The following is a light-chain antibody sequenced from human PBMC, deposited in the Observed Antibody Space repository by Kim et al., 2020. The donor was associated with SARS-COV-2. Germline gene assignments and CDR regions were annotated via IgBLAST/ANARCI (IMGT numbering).Light chain of an antibody. V-gene: IGKV1-33*01. CDR3: QQYNSLPVT. Sequence: ASVGDRVTITCQASQDIRNFLNWFRQKPGKAPNLLIYDGSNVETGVPSRFSGSGSGTDFTLTINSLQPEDIATYYCQQYNSLPVTFGQGTRLEIK. CDR1: QDIRNF. J-gene: IGKJ5*01. CDR2: DGS.